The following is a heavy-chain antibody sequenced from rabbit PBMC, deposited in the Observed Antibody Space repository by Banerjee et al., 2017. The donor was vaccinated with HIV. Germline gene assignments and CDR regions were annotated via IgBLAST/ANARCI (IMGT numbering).Heavy chain of an antibody. CDR1: GFDFSSNA. Sequence: QEQLVESGGGLVQPEGSLTLTCKASGFDFSSNAMCWVRQAPGKGLELIGCINTSSGNTVYASWAKGRFTISKTSSTTVTLQMTSLTAADTATYFCARDLAGVTGWNFDLWGQGTLVTVS. D-gene: IGHD4-1*01. J-gene: IGHJ4*01. CDR2: INTSSGNT. CDR3: ARDLAGVTGWNFDL. V-gene: IGHV1S45*01.